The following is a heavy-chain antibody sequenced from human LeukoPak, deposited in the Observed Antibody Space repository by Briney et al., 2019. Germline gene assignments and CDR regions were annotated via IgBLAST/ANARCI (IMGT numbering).Heavy chain of an antibody. D-gene: IGHD6-13*01. Sequence: SETLSLTCAVYGXSFSGYYWSWIRQPPGKGLEWIGEINHSGSTNYNPSLKSRVTISVDTSKNQFSLKLSSVTAADTAVYYCARSSYSSSWYPGWFDPWGQGTLVTVSS. CDR3: ARSSYSSSWYPGWFDP. CDR2: INHSGST. J-gene: IGHJ5*02. V-gene: IGHV4-34*01. CDR1: GXSFSGYY.